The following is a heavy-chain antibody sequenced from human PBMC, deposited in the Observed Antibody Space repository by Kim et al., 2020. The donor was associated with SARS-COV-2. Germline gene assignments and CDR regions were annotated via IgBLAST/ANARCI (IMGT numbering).Heavy chain of an antibody. Sequence: ASVKVSCKASGYTFTSYYMHWVRQAPGQGLEWMGIINPSGGSTSYAQKFQGRVTMTRDTSTSTVYMELSSLGSEDTAVYYCARGRLELIGRISQGDAFDIWGQGTMVTVSS. CDR1: GYTFTSYY. D-gene: IGHD1-7*01. V-gene: IGHV1-46*01. CDR2: INPSGGST. CDR3: ARGRLELIGRISQGDAFDI. J-gene: IGHJ3*02.